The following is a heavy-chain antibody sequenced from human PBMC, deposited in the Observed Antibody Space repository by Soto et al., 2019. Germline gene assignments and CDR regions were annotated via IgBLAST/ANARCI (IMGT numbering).Heavy chain of an antibody. D-gene: IGHD2-15*01. V-gene: IGHV3-23*01. CDR1: GFTFSSYA. CDR2: ISGSGGST. J-gene: IGHJ4*02. CDR3: AKDGGRGAAYYFEY. Sequence: GGSLRLSCAASGFTFSSYAMGWVRQAPGKGLEWVSAISGSGGSTYYADSVRGRFTISRDNSKNTLYLQMNSLRAEDTAVYYCAKDGGRGAAYYFEYWGQGTLVTVSS.